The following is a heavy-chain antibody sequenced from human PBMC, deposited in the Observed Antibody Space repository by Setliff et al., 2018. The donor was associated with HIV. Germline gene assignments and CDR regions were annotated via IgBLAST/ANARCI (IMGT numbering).Heavy chain of an antibody. CDR3: ARSSTPDSRAYFPDY. J-gene: IGHJ4*02. CDR1: GGSINSDSYNYY. CDR2: VYSSGTT. Sequence: SETLSLTCTVSGGSINSDSYNYYWSWIRQPAGRGLEWIGHVYSSGTTSYKPSLKSRVTISLDASKNQFSLQLRSVTAADTAVYYCARSSTPDSRAYFPDYWGQGTLVTVSS. V-gene: IGHV4-61*09. D-gene: IGHD3-22*01.